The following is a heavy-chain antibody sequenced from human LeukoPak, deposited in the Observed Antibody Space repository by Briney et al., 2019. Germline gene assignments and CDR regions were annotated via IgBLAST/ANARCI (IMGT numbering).Heavy chain of an antibody. Sequence: GGSLRLSCAASGFTFSSYAMSWVRQAPGKGLDWVSAISGSAGSTYYADSVKGRFTISRDNSKNTLYLQMNSLRAEDTAVYYCAKDQGYSSSSVAFDIWGQGTMVTVSS. D-gene: IGHD6-6*01. CDR3: AKDQGYSSSSVAFDI. CDR2: ISGSAGST. V-gene: IGHV3-23*01. CDR1: GFTFSSYA. J-gene: IGHJ3*02.